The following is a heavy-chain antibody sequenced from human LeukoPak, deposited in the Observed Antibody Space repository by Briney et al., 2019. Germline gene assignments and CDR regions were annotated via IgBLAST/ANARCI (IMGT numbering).Heavy chain of an antibody. J-gene: IGHJ3*02. CDR3: ARGDDFETDAFDI. V-gene: IGHV3-74*01. CDR1: GFTFSSYW. CDR2: INSDGSST. D-gene: IGHD3/OR15-3a*01. Sequence: PGGSLRLSCAASGFTFSSYWMHWVRHAPGKGLVWVSRINSDGSSTSYADSVKGRFTISRDNAKNTLYLQMNSLRAEDTAVYYCARGDDFETDAFDIWGQGTMVTVSS.